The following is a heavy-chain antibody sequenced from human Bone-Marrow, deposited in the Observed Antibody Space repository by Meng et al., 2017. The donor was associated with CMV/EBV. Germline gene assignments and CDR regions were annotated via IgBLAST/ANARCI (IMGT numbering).Heavy chain of an antibody. D-gene: IGHD3-3*01. Sequence: SETLSLTCTVSGGSTSSYYWSWIRQPPGKGLEWIGYIYYSGSTNYNPSLNSRVTISVDTSKNQFSLKLSSVTAADTAVYYGASHSGGFWSGSRPRRYYFDYWGQGTLVTVSS. CDR2: IYYSGST. CDR1: GGSTSSYY. CDR3: ASHSGGFWSGSRPRRYYFDY. V-gene: IGHV4-59*01. J-gene: IGHJ4*02.